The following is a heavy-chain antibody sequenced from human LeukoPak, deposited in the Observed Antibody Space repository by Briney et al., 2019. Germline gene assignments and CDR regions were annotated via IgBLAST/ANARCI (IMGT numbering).Heavy chain of an antibody. CDR1: GYTITSYG. Sequence: ASVKVSCKASGYTITSYGISWVRQAPGQGLEWMGWISAYNGNTNYAQKLQGRVTMTTDTSTSTAYMELRSLRSDDTAVYYCARVPPSYNWFDPWGQGTLVTVSS. V-gene: IGHV1-18*01. CDR3: ARVPPSYNWFDP. D-gene: IGHD1-26*01. CDR2: ISAYNGNT. J-gene: IGHJ5*02.